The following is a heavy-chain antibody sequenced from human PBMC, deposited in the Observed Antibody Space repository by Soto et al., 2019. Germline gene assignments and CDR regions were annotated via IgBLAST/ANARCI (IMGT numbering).Heavy chain of an antibody. CDR1: GYTFTGYY. CDR3: ARDHPYSSSSRGFDP. D-gene: IGHD6-6*01. Sequence: ASVKVSCKASGYTFTGYYMHWVRQAPGQGLEWMGWINPNSGGTNYAQKFQGWVTMTRDTSISTAYMELSRLRSDDTAVYYCARDHPYSSSSRGFDPWGQGTLVTVPQ. CDR2: INPNSGGT. V-gene: IGHV1-2*04. J-gene: IGHJ5*02.